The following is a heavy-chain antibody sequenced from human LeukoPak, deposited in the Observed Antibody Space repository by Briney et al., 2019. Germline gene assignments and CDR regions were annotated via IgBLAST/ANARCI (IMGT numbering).Heavy chain of an antibody. CDR3: AKHPFIAVTVLEH. D-gene: IGHD6-19*01. V-gene: IGHV3-23*01. CDR2: ISDSGGDT. J-gene: IGHJ4*02. Sequence: GGSLRLSCAASAFSFDNFAMSWVRQAPGRGLDWSAAISDSGGDTYYAESIKGRFTISRDNSKNRLYLQMNSLRADDTALYYCAKHPFIAVTVLEHWGQGTLLTVSS. CDR1: AFSFDNFA.